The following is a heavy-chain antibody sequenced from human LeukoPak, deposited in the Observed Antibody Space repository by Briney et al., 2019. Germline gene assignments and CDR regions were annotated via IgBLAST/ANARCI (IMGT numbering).Heavy chain of an antibody. Sequence: PSETLSLTCTVSGYSISSGYYWGWIRQPPGKGLEWIGSIYHSGSTYYNPSLKSRVTISVDTSKNQFSLKLSSVTAADTAVYYCASMYSSGWRNYFDYWGQGTLVTVSS. D-gene: IGHD6-19*01. J-gene: IGHJ4*02. CDR1: GYSISSGYY. V-gene: IGHV4-38-2*02. CDR3: ASMYSSGWRNYFDY. CDR2: IYHSGST.